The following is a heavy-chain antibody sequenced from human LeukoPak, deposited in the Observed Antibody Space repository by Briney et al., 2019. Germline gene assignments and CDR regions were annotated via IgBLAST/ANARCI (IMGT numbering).Heavy chain of an antibody. J-gene: IGHJ4*02. Sequence: PGGSLRLSCAASGFTFSSYSMNWVRQAPGKGLEWVSYISSSSSTIYYADSVKGRFTISRDNSKNTLYLQMNSLRAEDTAVYYCAKYGSGMGLDYWGQGTLVTVSS. CDR2: ISSSSSTI. V-gene: IGHV3-48*01. CDR3: AKYGSGMGLDY. D-gene: IGHD3-10*01. CDR1: GFTFSSYS.